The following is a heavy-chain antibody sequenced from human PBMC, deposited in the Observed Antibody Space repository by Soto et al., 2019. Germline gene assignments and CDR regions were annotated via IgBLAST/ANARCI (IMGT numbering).Heavy chain of an antibody. CDR3: ARTGHRRVVVVAARPLNYYYYGMDV. CDR1: GFTFSSYS. CDR2: ISSSSSTI. D-gene: IGHD2-15*01. J-gene: IGHJ6*02. Sequence: GGSLRLSCAASGFTFSSYSMNWVRQAPGKGLEWVSYISSSSSTIYYADSVKGRFTISRDNAKNSLYLQMNSLRDEDTAVYYCARTGHRRVVVVAARPLNYYYYGMDVWGQGTTVTVSS. V-gene: IGHV3-48*02.